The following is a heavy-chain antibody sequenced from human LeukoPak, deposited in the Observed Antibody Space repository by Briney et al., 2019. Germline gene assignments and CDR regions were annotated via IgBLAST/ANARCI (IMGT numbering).Heavy chain of an antibody. CDR1: GGSISGGGYY. D-gene: IGHD3-10*01. J-gene: IGHJ4*02. CDR3: ARGYYGSGTAMGDY. CDR2: IYYSGST. V-gene: IGHV4-31*03. Sequence: SETLSLTCTVSGGSISGGGYYWSWIRQHPGKGLEWIGYIYYSGSTYYNPSLKSRVTISVDTSKNQFSLKLSSVTAADTAVYYCARGYYGSGTAMGDYWGQGTLVTVSS.